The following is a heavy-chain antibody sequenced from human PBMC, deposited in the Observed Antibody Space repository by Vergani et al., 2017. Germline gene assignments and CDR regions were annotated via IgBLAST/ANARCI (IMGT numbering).Heavy chain of an antibody. CDR3: AREGPGIVGATSLGSNQNWFDP. CDR2: IWYDGSNK. D-gene: IGHD1-26*01. J-gene: IGHJ5*02. CDR1: GFTFSSYG. V-gene: IGHV3-33*01. Sequence: VQLVESGGGVVQPGRSLRLSCAASGFTFSSYGMHWVRQAPGKGLEWVAVIWYDGSNKYYADSVKGRFTISRDNSKKTLYLQMNSLRAEDTAVYYCAREGPGIVGATSLGSNQNWFDPWGQGTLVTVSS.